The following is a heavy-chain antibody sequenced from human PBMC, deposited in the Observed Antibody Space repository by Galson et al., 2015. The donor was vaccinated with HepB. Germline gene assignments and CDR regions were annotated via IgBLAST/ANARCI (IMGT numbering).Heavy chain of an antibody. CDR2: IGSKASNYAT. Sequence: SLRLSCAGSGFTFSGSAIHWVRQASGKGLEWIGRIGSKASNYATAYTASVKGRFTISRDDSKNMAYLQMNRLRTEDTAVYYCTRLGNLSGYSSCWGQGTLVTVSS. D-gene: IGHD5-12*01. CDR3: TRLGNLSGYSSC. V-gene: IGHV3-73*01. J-gene: IGHJ4*02. CDR1: GFTFSGSA.